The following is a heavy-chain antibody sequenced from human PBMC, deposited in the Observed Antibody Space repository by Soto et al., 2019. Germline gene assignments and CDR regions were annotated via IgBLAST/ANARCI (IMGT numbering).Heavy chain of an antibody. J-gene: IGHJ6*02. D-gene: IGHD1-1*01. Sequence: GGSLRLSCAASGFTFSDYYMSRIRQAPGKGLEWVSYISSSGSTIYYADSVKGRFTISRDNAKNSLYLQMNSLRAEDTAVYYCARDRERRGYYYYYGMDVWGQGTTVTVSS. CDR1: GFTFSDYY. CDR3: ARDRERRGYYYYYGMDV. V-gene: IGHV3-11*01. CDR2: ISSSGSTI.